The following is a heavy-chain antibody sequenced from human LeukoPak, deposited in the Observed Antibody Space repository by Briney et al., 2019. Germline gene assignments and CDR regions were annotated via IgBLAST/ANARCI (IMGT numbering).Heavy chain of an antibody. CDR3: ARVPPRGGYYYYYYYMDV. D-gene: IGHD4-23*01. CDR1: GFTFSSYA. CDR2: IKQDGSEK. J-gene: IGHJ6*03. V-gene: IGHV3-7*01. Sequence: PGGSLRLSCAASGFTFSSYAMSWVRQAPGKGLEWVANIKQDGSEKYYVDSVKGRFTISRDNAKNSLYLQMNSLRAEDTAVHYCARVPPRGGYYYYYYYMDVWGKGTTVTVSS.